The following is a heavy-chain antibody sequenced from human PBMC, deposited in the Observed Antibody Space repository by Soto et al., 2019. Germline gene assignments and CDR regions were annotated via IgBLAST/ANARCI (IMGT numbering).Heavy chain of an antibody. CDR2: IYYSGST. CDR3: ARVPPYYDILTGYTPGYYGMDV. CDR1: GGSISSYY. Sequence: SETLRLTCTVSGGSISSYYWSWIRQPPGKGLEWIGYIYYSGSTNYNPSLKSRVTISVDTSKNQFSLKLSSVTAADTAVYYCARVPPYYDILTGYTPGYYGMDVWGQGTTVTVSS. J-gene: IGHJ6*02. D-gene: IGHD3-9*01. V-gene: IGHV4-59*01.